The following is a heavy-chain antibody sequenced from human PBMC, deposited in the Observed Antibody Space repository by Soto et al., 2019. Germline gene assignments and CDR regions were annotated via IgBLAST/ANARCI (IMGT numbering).Heavy chain of an antibody. CDR2: IYPGDSDT. D-gene: IGHD3-10*01. Sequence: ESLKISCKGSEYSFTTYWIAWVRQMPGKGLEWMGIIYPGDSDTRYSPSFQGQVTISADKSISTAYLQWSSLKASDTAMYYCARVRPVRGDRGWFDPWGQGTLVTVSS. CDR1: EYSFTTYW. V-gene: IGHV5-51*01. CDR3: ARVRPVRGDRGWFDP. J-gene: IGHJ5*02.